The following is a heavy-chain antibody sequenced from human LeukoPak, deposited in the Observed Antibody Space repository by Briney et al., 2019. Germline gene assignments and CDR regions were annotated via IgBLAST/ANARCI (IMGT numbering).Heavy chain of an antibody. Sequence: GGSLRLSCAASGFTFSNYAMTGVRQAPGMGLQWVSSISGGGGATYSADSVKGRFTISRDNSKNTLYLQMNSLRAEDTAVYYCAREGPDAFDYWGQGTLVTVSS. V-gene: IGHV3-23*01. CDR1: GFTFSNYA. CDR3: AREGPDAFDY. J-gene: IGHJ4*02. CDR2: ISGGGGAT. D-gene: IGHD1-14*01.